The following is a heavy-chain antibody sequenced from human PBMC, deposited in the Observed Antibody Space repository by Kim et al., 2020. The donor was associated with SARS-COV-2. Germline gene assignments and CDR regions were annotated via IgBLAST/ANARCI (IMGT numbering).Heavy chain of an antibody. CDR1: GGSISSGGYY. Sequence: SETLSLTCTVSGGSISSGGYYCSWIRQHPGKGLEWIGYIYYSGSTYYNPSLKSRVTISVDTSKNQFSLKLSSVTAADTAVYYCARAVGYSSGWYRGPSSYYGMDVWGQGTTVTVSS. V-gene: IGHV4-31*03. J-gene: IGHJ6*02. CDR3: ARAVGYSSGWYRGPSSYYGMDV. D-gene: IGHD6-19*01. CDR2: IYYSGST.